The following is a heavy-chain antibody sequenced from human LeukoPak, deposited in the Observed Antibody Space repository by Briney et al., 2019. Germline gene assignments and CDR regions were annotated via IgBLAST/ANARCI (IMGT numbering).Heavy chain of an antibody. CDR1: GYTFTSYG. CDR3: ARDQYDYTWGSYRPYFDS. V-gene: IGHV1-18*04. Sequence: ASVKVSCKASGYTFTSYGISWVRQAPGQGLEWMGSISPYNGNTKYTERLQGRVIMTTDTSTRTAYMELRSLRSDDTAVFYCARDQYDYTWGSYRPYFDSWGQGTLVTLSS. D-gene: IGHD3-16*02. CDR2: ISPYNGNT. J-gene: IGHJ4*02.